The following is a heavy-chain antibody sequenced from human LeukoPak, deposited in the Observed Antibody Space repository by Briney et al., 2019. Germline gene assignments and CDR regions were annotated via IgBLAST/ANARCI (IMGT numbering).Heavy chain of an antibody. Sequence: GGSLRLSCVVSGFNFSNYWMNWVRQAPGKGLEWVANIKHDGSEKYYVDSVKGRFSISRDNAKKSLYLQMNSLRAEDTAVYYCARALSHCLDYWGQGPLVTVSS. CDR2: IKHDGSEK. CDR3: ARALSHCLDY. V-gene: IGHV3-7*01. J-gene: IGHJ4*02. D-gene: IGHD3-16*01. CDR1: GFNFSNYW.